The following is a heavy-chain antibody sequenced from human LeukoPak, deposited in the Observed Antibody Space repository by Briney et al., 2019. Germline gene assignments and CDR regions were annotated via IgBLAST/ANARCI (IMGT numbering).Heavy chain of an antibody. CDR3: ARDREAVAGHLDY. D-gene: IGHD6-19*01. J-gene: IGHJ4*02. CDR1: GFTFSSYS. Sequence: PGGSLRLSCAASGFTFSSYSMNWVRQAPGKGLEWVSSISSSSSYIYHADSVKGRFTISRDNAKNSLYLQMNSLRAEDTAVYYCARDREAVAGHLDYWGQGTLVTVSS. V-gene: IGHV3-21*01. CDR2: ISSSSSYI.